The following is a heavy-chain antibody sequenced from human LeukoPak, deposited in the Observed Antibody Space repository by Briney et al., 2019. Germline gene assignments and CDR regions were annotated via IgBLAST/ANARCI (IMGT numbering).Heavy chain of an antibody. CDR1: GYTFTNYG. J-gene: IGHJ6*03. V-gene: IGHV1-18*01. CDR3: ARRGTVVSYMDV. D-gene: IGHD2-15*01. CDR2: ISGYNGNT. Sequence: ASVKVSCKASGYTFTNYGISWVRQAPGQGLGWMGWISGYNGNTNYAQKLQGRVTLTTDTSTSTAYMELRSLRSDDTAVYYCARRGTVVSYMDVWGKGTTVTVSS.